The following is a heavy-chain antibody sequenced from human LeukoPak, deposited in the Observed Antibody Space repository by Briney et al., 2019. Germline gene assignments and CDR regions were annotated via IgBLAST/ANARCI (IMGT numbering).Heavy chain of an antibody. CDR2: ITPIFGTA. V-gene: IGHV1-2*02. J-gene: IGHJ5*02. D-gene: IGHD3-22*01. CDR3: ARMSYYDSSGDNWFDP. CDR1: GYTFTGYY. Sequence: GASVKVSCKASGYTFTGYYMHWVRQAPGQGLEWMGGITPIFGTANYAQKFQGRVTMTRDTSISTAYMELSSLRSEDTAVYYCARMSYYDSSGDNWFDPWGQGTLVTVSS.